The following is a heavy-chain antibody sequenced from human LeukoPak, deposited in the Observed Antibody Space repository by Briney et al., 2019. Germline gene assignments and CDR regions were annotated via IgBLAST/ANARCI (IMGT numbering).Heavy chain of an antibody. CDR2: INPNGGDT. CDR3: ARELPPDDSGYSQDALDV. J-gene: IGHJ3*01. D-gene: IGHD3-22*01. V-gene: IGHV1-2*02. Sequence: ASVKVSCKASGYSFTGYFIHWVRQAPGQGPEWMGWINPNGGDTNYAQNFQGRVIMTRDTSISTAYMDLSMLKSDDTAFYLCARELPPDDSGYSQDALDVWGQGTKVTVSS. CDR1: GYSFTGYF.